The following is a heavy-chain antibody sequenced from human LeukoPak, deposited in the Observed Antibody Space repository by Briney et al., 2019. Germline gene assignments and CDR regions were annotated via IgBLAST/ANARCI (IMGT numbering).Heavy chain of an antibody. CDR3: ARSLPYGTTWYGRSDF. D-gene: IGHD6-13*01. V-gene: IGHV3-7*03. J-gene: IGHJ4*02. CDR2: IRRDGDTK. CDR1: GFPFNAYW. Sequence: GGSLRLSCAASGFPFNAYWMTWVRQAPGKGPEWVANIRRDGDTKYYVDSVKGRFTISRDNAMNSLYLQMNSLRAEDTAIYYCARSLPYGTTWYGRSDFWGQGTLVTVSS.